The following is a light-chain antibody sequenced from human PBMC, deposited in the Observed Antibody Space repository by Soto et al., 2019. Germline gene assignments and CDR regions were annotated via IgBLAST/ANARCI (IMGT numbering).Light chain of an antibody. CDR3: QQYHSYWT. Sequence: DIQMTQSPSALSASVGDRVTSTCRASQSISSGLAWYQQKPGKAPKLLIYDASSLESGVPQRFSGSGSGTEFTLTISSLQTDDFSTYYCQQYHSYWTFGQGTKVDI. V-gene: IGKV1-5*01. CDR1: QSISSG. CDR2: DAS. J-gene: IGKJ1*01.